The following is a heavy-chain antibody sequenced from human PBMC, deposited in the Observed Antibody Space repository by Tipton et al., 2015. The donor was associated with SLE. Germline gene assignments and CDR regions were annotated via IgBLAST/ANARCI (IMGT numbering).Heavy chain of an antibody. CDR1: GGSISSYY. D-gene: IGHD6-6*01. J-gene: IGHJ6*03. CDR2: IYYSGST. Sequence: LRLSCTVSGGSISSYYWSWIRQPPGKGLEWIGYIYYSGSTNYNPSLKSRVTISVDTSKNQFSLKLSSVTAADTAAYYCARSIAARRTTNYYMDVWGKGTTVTVSS. CDR3: ARSIAARRTTNYYMDV. V-gene: IGHV4-59*01.